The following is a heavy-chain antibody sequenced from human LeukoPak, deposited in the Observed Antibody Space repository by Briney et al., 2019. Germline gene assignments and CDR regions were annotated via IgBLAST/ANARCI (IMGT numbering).Heavy chain of an antibody. Sequence: SETLSLTCAVYGGSFSGYYWSWICQPPGKGLEWIGEINHSGSTNYNPSLKSRVTISVDTSKNQFSLKLSSVTAADTAVYYCARGDHYYDSSGYYYDYYYYGMDVWGQGTTVTVSS. V-gene: IGHV4-34*01. CDR3: ARGDHYYDSSGYYYDYYYYGMDV. D-gene: IGHD3-22*01. CDR2: INHSGST. J-gene: IGHJ6*02. CDR1: GGSFSGYY.